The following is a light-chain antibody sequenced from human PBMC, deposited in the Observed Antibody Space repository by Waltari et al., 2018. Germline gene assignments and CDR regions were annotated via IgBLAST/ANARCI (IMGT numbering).Light chain of an antibody. CDR1: QGISKE. Sequence: DIQMTQSPSSLSASVGDRVTVTCRASQGISKELSWYQQKPWKAPALLIYAASSLQTGVSSRFSGSGSGTDFTLTISSLQPEDVATYYCRQDYTTPYSFGQGTKVEIK. CDR3: RQDYTTPYS. V-gene: IGKV1-27*01. J-gene: IGKJ2*03. CDR2: AAS.